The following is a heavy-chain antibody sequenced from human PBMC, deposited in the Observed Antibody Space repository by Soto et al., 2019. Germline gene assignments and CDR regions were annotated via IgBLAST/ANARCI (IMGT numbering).Heavy chain of an antibody. CDR2: IYSGGST. Sequence: EVQLVESGGGLIQPGGSLRLSCAASGFTVSSNYMSWVRQAPGKGLEWVSVIYSGGSTYYADSVKRRFTISRDNSKNTLYLQMNSLRVEDTAVYYCARADFWSGYYPHYWGEGTLVTVSS. V-gene: IGHV3-53*01. CDR3: ARADFWSGYYPHY. J-gene: IGHJ4*02. D-gene: IGHD3-3*01. CDR1: GFTVSSNY.